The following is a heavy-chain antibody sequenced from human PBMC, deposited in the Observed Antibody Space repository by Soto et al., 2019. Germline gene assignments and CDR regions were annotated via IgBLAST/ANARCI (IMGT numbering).Heavy chain of an antibody. J-gene: IGHJ4*02. V-gene: IGHV3-23*01. D-gene: IGHD1-1*01. CDR2: ITDNGGRT. CDR1: GFTFSRDG. Sequence: PGGSLRLSCAAAGFTFSRDGMSWVRQAQGKGLEWVSLITDNGGRTYYADSVKVRFTISRDNTKNTLFLQMNSLRAGDTAVYYCAKERANTTAFDYWGQGALVTVSS. CDR3: AKERANTTAFDY.